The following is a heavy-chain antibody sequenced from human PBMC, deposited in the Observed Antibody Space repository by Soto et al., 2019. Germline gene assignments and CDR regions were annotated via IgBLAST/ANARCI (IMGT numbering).Heavy chain of an antibody. CDR2: INPSGGST. Sequence: QVQLVQSGAEVKKPGASVKVSCKASGYTFTSYYMHWVRQAPGQGLEWMGIINPSGGSTSYAQKCQGRVHMTRDTSTSTGYMERRSLRSKDTAVYYCARTRGGYSSSSRGCDYWGQGTLVTVSS. D-gene: IGHD6-6*01. J-gene: IGHJ4*02. CDR3: ARTRGGYSSSSRGCDY. CDR1: GYTFTSYY. V-gene: IGHV1-46*01.